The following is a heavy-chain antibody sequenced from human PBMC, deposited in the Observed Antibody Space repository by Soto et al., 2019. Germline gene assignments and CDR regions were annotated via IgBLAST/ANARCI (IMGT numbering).Heavy chain of an antibody. Sequence: ASVKVSCKASGYTFTSYGISWVRQAPGQGLEWMGWISAYNGNTNYAQKLQGRVTMTTDTSTSTAYMELRSLRSDDTAVYYCARVKGGEWTGFAFDYWGQGTLVTVSS. J-gene: IGHJ4*02. CDR2: ISAYNGNT. CDR3: ARVKGGEWTGFAFDY. CDR1: GYTFTSYG. V-gene: IGHV1-18*04. D-gene: IGHD3-10*01.